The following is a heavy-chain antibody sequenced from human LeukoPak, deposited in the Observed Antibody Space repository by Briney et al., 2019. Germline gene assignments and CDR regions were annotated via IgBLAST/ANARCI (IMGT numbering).Heavy chain of an antibody. J-gene: IGHJ4*02. D-gene: IGHD3-22*01. V-gene: IGHV3-74*01. CDR1: GFSFSSYW. Sequence: PGGSLRLSCAASGFSFSSYWMHCVRQAPGKGLVWLSRIKTDGSSTTYADSVKGRHTISRDNAKNTLYLQMNSLRAEDTAVYYCAGVRNYYDSSAMDYWGQGTLVTVSP. CDR3: AGVRNYYDSSAMDY. CDR2: IKTDGSST.